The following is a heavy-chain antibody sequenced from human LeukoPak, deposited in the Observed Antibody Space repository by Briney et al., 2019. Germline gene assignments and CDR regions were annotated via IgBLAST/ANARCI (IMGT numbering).Heavy chain of an antibody. CDR1: GGTFSSYA. CDR3: ARRYCSGGSCQKYGMDV. V-gene: IGHV1-69*04. J-gene: IGHJ6*02. CDR2: IISILGIA. D-gene: IGHD2-15*01. Sequence: SVKVSCKASGGTFSSYAISWVRQAPGQGLEWMGRIISILGIANYAQKFQGRVTITADKSTSTAYMELSSLRSEDTAVYYCARRYCSGGSCQKYGMDVWGQGTTVTVSS.